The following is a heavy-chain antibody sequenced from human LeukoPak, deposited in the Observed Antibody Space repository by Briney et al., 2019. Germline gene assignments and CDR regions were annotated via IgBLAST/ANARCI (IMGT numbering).Heavy chain of an antibody. CDR1: GYSISSGYY. Sequence: SETLSLTCAVSGYSISSGYYWGRVRQPPGKGLEWIGSIYPSRSTYYNPSLKSRVTISVDTSKNQFSLKLSSVTAADTAVYYCARQYYDFWSGYSPVGYFQHWGQGTLVTVSS. CDR2: IYPSRST. CDR3: ARQYYDFWSGYSPVGYFQH. D-gene: IGHD3-3*01. J-gene: IGHJ1*01. V-gene: IGHV4-38-2*01.